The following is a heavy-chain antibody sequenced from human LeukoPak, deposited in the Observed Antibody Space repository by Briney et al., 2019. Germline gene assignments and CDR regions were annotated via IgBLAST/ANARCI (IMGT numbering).Heavy chain of an antibody. Sequence: GGSLRLSCAASGFTFSSYSMNWVRQAPGKGLEWVSYISSSSRSIYYADSVKGRFTISRDNAKNSLYLQMNSLRVEDTAVYYCARDLLIAAAGIIGYGMDVWGQGTTVTVSS. D-gene: IGHD6-13*01. CDR1: GFTFSSYS. J-gene: IGHJ6*02. CDR3: ARDLLIAAAGIIGYGMDV. V-gene: IGHV3-48*01. CDR2: ISSSSRSI.